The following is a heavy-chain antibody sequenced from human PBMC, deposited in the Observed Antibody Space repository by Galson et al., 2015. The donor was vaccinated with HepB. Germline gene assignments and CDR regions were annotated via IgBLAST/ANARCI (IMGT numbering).Heavy chain of an antibody. CDR2: IYSGGST. CDR3: ARPYSSGWSLDY. CDR1: GFTVSANY. V-gene: IGHV3-53*01. Sequence: SLRLSCAASGFTVSANYMSWVRQAPGKGLEWVSVIYSGGSTYYADSVKGRFTISRDNSKNMLYLQMNGLRAEDTAVYYCARPYSSGWSLDYWGQGTLVTASS. D-gene: IGHD6-19*01. J-gene: IGHJ4*02.